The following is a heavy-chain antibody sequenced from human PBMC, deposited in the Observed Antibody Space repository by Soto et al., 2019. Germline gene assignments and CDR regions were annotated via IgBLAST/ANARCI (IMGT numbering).Heavy chain of an antibody. V-gene: IGHV1-46*01. CDR2: INPSGGST. D-gene: IGHD5-18*01. J-gene: IGHJ4*02. Sequence: ASVKVSCKASGYTFTSYYMHWVRQAPGQGLEWMGIINPSGGSTSYAQKFQGRVTMTRDTSTSTVYMEPSSLRSEDTAVYYCAIDTAMVGLFDYWGQGTLVTVSS. CDR3: AIDTAMVGLFDY. CDR1: GYTFTSYY.